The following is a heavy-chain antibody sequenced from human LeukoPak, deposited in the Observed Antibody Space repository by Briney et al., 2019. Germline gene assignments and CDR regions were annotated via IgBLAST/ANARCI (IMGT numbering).Heavy chain of an antibody. Sequence: PSETLSLTCTVSGGSISSSSDYWGWVRQPPGKGLEWIGSMYYSGSTYYNPSLKSRVTISVDTSKNQFSLKLSSVTAADTAVYYCARIQLVAYYYYYMDVWGRGTTVTISS. J-gene: IGHJ6*03. CDR2: MYYSGST. V-gene: IGHV4-39*07. CDR1: GGSISSSSDY. D-gene: IGHD6-13*01. CDR3: ARIQLVAYYYYYMDV.